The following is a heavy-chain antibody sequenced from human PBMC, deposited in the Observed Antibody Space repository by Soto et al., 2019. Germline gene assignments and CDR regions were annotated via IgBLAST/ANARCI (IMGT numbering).Heavy chain of an antibody. CDR2: INPNSGGT. CDR3: ARDPALYSYGLQRANYYGMDV. CDR1: GYTFTGYY. D-gene: IGHD5-18*01. V-gene: IGHV1-2*04. Sequence: ASLKVSCKASGYTFTGYYMHWVRQAPGQGLEWMGWINPNSGGTNYAQKFQGWVTMTRDTSISTAYMELSRLRSDDTAVYYCARDPALYSYGLQRANYYGMDVWGQGTTVTVSS. J-gene: IGHJ6*02.